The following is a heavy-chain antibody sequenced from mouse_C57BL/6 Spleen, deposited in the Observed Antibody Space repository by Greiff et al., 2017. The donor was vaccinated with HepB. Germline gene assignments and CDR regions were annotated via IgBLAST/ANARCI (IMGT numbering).Heavy chain of an antibody. CDR2: IDPNSGGT. CDR1: GYTFTSYW. Sequence: QVQLQQPGAELVKPGASVKLSCKASGYTFTSYWMHWVKQRPGRGLEWIGRIDPNSGGTKYNEKFKSKATLTVDKPSSTAYMQLSSLTSEDSAVYYCARDTGSGSLDYYAMDYWGQGTSVTVSS. V-gene: IGHV1-72*01. CDR3: ARDTGSGSLDYYAMDY. J-gene: IGHJ4*01. D-gene: IGHD3-2*02.